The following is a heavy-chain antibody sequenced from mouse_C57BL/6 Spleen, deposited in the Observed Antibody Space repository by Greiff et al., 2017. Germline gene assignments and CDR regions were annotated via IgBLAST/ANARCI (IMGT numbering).Heavy chain of an antibody. J-gene: IGHJ2*01. Sequence: VQLQQSGPVLVKPGASVKMSCKASGYTFTDYYMNWVKQSHGKSLEWIGVINPYNGGTSYNQKFKGKATLTVDKSSSTAYMELNSLTSEDSAVYYCATPITTVVAGFDYWGQGTTLTVSS. CDR3: ATPITTVVAGFDY. D-gene: IGHD1-1*01. CDR2: INPYNGGT. V-gene: IGHV1-19*01. CDR1: GYTFTDYY.